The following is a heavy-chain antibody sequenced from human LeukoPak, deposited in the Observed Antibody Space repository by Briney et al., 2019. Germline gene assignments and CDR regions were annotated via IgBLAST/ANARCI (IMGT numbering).Heavy chain of an antibody. CDR1: GFTFSTSA. V-gene: IGHV3-23*01. D-gene: IGHD1-26*01. J-gene: IGHJ5*02. CDR3: XXXLPXSXXXLTGHWXDP. CDR2: ISXSGGST. Sequence: GGSLRLSCAASGFTFSTSAMSWVRQAPGKGLGWVSAISXSGGSTYYADSVKGRFTISRDNSKNTLYLQMNSLRAEDTAVYYXXXXLPXSXXXLTGHWXDPWGQGTLVTVSS.